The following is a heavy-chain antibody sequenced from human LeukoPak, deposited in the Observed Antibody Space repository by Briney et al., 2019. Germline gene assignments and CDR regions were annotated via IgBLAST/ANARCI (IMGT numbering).Heavy chain of an antibody. D-gene: IGHD1-26*01. CDR1: GFTFSSYA. J-gene: IGHJ6*03. Sequence: GGSLRLSGAASGFTFSSYAMSWVRQAPGKGLEWVSAISGSGGSTYYADSVKGRLTISRDNSKNTQYLQMNSLRAEDTAVYYCAKGYGVGATNYYYYYMDVWGKGTTVTVSS. CDR3: AKGYGVGATNYYYYYMDV. V-gene: IGHV3-23*01. CDR2: ISGSGGST.